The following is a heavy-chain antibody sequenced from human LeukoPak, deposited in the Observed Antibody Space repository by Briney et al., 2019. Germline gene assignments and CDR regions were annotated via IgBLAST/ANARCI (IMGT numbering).Heavy chain of an antibody. D-gene: IGHD3-22*01. V-gene: IGHV1-2*02. J-gene: IGHJ3*02. CDR1: GYTFTGYY. CDR3: ARHITMIVVVRANAFDI. CDR2: INPNSGGT. Sequence: GASVKVSCKASGYTFTGYYMHWVRQAPGQGLEWMGWINPNSGGTNYAQKFQGRVTMTRDTSISTAYMELSRLRSDDTAVYYCARHITMIVVVRANAFDIWGQGTMVTVSS.